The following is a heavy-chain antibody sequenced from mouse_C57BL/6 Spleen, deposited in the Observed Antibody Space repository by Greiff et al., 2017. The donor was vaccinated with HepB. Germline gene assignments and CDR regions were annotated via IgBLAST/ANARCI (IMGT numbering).Heavy chain of an antibody. V-gene: IGHV7-3*01. D-gene: IGHD2-1*01. Sequence: EVNLVESGGGLVQPGGSLSLSCAASGFTFTDYYMSWVRQPPGKALEWLGFIRNKANGYTTEYSASVKGRFTISRDNSQSILYLQMNALRAEDSATYYCARYYGVTTSYYFDYWGQGTTLTVSS. CDR3: ARYYGVTTSYYFDY. J-gene: IGHJ2*01. CDR2: IRNKANGYTT. CDR1: GFTFTDYY.